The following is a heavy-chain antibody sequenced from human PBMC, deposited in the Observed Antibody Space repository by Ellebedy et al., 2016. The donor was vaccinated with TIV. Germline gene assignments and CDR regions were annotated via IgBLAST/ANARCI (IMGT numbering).Heavy chain of an antibody. Sequence: GESLKISCTASGFSFSGNAMRWVRQTPGRGLEWLSSISGSGGTTYYADSVKGRFTISRDNSKNTLDLQMNSLRVEDTAVYFCAGGYYFDYWGQGTLVTVSS. CDR1: GFSFSGNA. CDR2: ISGSGGTT. J-gene: IGHJ4*02. CDR3: AGGYYFDY. V-gene: IGHV3-23*01. D-gene: IGHD3-16*01.